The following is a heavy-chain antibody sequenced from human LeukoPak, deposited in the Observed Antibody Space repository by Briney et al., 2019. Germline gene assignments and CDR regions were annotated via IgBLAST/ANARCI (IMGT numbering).Heavy chain of an antibody. J-gene: IGHJ6*03. CDR3: ARPEVVAGTYYYYYYMDV. V-gene: IGHV3-11*01. CDR2: ISSSGSTI. CDR1: GFTFSDYY. Sequence: PGGSLRLSCAASGFTFSDYYMSWIRHAPGKGLEWVSYISSSGSTIYYADSVKGRFTISRDNAKNSLYLQMNSLRAEDTAMYYCARPEVVAGTYYYYYYMDVWGKGTTVTVSS. D-gene: IGHD2-15*01.